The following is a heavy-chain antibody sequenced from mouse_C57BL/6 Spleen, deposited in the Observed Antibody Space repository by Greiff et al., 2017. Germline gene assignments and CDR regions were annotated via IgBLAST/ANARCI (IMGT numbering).Heavy chain of an antibody. CDR3: ATAQATMGY. V-gene: IGHV1-69*01. Sequence: QVQLQQSGAELVMPGASVKLSCKASGYTFTSYWMHWVKQRPGQGLEWIGEIDPSDSYTNYNQKFKGKSALTVDKSSSTAYMQLSSLTSEDSAVYYCATAQATMGYWGQGASVTVAS. D-gene: IGHD3-2*02. CDR1: GYTFTSYW. CDR2: IDPSDSYT. J-gene: IGHJ4*01.